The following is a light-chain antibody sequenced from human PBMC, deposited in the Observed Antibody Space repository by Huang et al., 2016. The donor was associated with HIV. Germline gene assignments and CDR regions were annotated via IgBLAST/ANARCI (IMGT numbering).Light chain of an antibody. CDR2: ATS. J-gene: IGKJ1*01. CDR1: QGIGNS. Sequence: DIQMTQSPSSLSASVGDRVTITCRASQGIGNSLAWYQQKPEKAPRLLLYATSTLESGVPSRCRGSGSGTHYTLTINTLQPEDIASYYCQQYHSLPWTFGQGTKVEIK. CDR3: QQYHSLPWT. V-gene: IGKV1-NL1*01.